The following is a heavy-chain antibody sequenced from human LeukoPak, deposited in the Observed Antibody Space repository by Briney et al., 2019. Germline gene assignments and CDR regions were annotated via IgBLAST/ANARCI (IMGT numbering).Heavy chain of an antibody. Sequence: PGGSLRLSCAASGITFSSYGMSWVRQAPGKGLEWVSSISSTGGTTYYADSVKGRFTISRDNAKNSLFLQMSSLRGEDTALYYCATEHWGPNSWGQGTLVTVSS. CDR3: ATEHWGPNS. J-gene: IGHJ4*02. CDR1: GITFSSYG. CDR2: ISSTGGTT. D-gene: IGHD3-16*01. V-gene: IGHV3-23*01.